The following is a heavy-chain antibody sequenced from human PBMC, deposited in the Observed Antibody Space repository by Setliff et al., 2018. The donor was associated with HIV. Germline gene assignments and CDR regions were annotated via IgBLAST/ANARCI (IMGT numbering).Heavy chain of an antibody. CDR2: IYHSGST. CDR3: ARAPGEAYNFWSDYKVAGAFDI. Sequence: SETLSLTCTVSGGSISSRNWWSWVRQPPGKGLEWIGEIYHSGSTNYNPSLKSRVTISVDKSTNQVSLKLNSVTAADTAVYYCARAPGEAYNFWSDYKVAGAFDIWGQGTMVT. J-gene: IGHJ3*02. D-gene: IGHD3-3*01. V-gene: IGHV4-4*02. CDR1: GGSISSRNW.